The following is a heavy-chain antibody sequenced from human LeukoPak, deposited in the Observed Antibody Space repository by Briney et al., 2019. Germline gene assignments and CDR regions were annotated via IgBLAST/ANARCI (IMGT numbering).Heavy chain of an antibody. Sequence: PGGTLRLSGAASGFTFSSYAMTWVRQAPGKGLEWVSGINGSGGSTYYAGSVKGRFTISRDNSKNTLYLQMNSLRAEDTAVYYCAKPARTDYTDYWGQGTLVTVSS. CDR1: GFTFSSYA. CDR2: INGSGGST. D-gene: IGHD1-14*01. J-gene: IGHJ4*02. CDR3: AKPARTDYTDY. V-gene: IGHV3-23*01.